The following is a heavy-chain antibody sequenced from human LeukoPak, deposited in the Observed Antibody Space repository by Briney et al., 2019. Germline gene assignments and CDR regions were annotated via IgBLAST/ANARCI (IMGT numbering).Heavy chain of an antibody. CDR3: ARDGLRDYGGNWFDP. V-gene: IGHV3-48*04. Sequence: GGSLRLSRAASGFTFSSYGMHWVRQAPGKGLEWVSYISSSGSTIQYADSVKGRFTISRDNAKNSLYLQMNSLRAEDTAVYYCARDGLRDYGGNWFDPWGQGTLVTVSS. J-gene: IGHJ5*02. CDR1: GFTFSSYG. CDR2: ISSSGSTI. D-gene: IGHD4-17*01.